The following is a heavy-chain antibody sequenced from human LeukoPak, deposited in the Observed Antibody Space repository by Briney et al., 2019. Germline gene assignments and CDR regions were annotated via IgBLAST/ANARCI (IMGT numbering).Heavy chain of an antibody. CDR3: ARCLRGGSYNSGAFDI. J-gene: IGHJ3*02. D-gene: IGHD1-26*01. Sequence: PSETLSLTCTVSGGSISSSSYYWGWIRQPAGKGLEWIGRIYTSGSTNYNPSLKSRVTISVDTSKNQFSLKLSSVTAADTAVYYCARCLRGGSYNSGAFDIWGQGTMVTVSS. CDR2: IYTSGST. CDR1: GGSISSSSYY. V-gene: IGHV4-61*02.